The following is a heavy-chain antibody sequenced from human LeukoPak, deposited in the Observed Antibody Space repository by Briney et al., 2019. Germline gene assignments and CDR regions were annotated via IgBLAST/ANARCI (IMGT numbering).Heavy chain of an antibody. CDR1: GGTFSSYV. CDR3: ARDLESRFDP. CDR2: IIPILGIA. J-gene: IGHJ5*02. V-gene: IGHV1-69*04. Sequence: SVKVSCKASGGTFSSYVISWVRQAPGQGLEWMGRIIPILGIANYAQKFQGRVTITADKSTSTAYMELSSLRSEDTAVYYCARDLESRFDPWGQGTLVTVSS.